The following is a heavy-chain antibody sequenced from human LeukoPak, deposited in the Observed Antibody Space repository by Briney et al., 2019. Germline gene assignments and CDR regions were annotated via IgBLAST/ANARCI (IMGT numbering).Heavy chain of an antibody. CDR2: IYYSGST. J-gene: IGHJ5*02. D-gene: IGHD2-2*01. Sequence: MASETLSLTCTVSGGSISSSSYYWGWIRQPPGKGLEWIGSIYYSGSTYYNPSLRSRVTISVGTSKNQFSLKLSSVTAADTAVYYCARADIVVVPAAIIWFDPRGQGTLVTVSS. CDR1: GGSISSSSYY. CDR3: ARADIVVVPAAIIWFDP. V-gene: IGHV4-39*07.